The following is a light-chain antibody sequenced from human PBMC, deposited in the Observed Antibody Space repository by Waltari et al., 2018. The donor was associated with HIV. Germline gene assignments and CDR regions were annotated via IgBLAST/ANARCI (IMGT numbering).Light chain of an antibody. CDR2: RDS. J-gene: IGLJ3*02. CDR1: VLTKQY. Sequence: SSELTQPPSVSVSPGQTAKITCSGDVLTKQYDYWYQQKPGQAPFLVMYRDSERPSGIPERSSGSTSGTAVTLTISGVQAEDEADYYFQSTDTSGTYRVFGGGTKLTVL. CDR3: QSTDTSGTYRV. V-gene: IGLV3-25*03.